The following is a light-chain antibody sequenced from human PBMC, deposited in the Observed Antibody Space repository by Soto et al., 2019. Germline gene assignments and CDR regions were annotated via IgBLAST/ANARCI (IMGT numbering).Light chain of an antibody. CDR3: LQYKSYPLT. Sequence: EIPMTQTPSAMSASVGDRVTITCRASQGISHYLAWFQQKPGKVPKRLIYDASSLQSGVPARFSGSGSGTEFTLTVSSLQPEDFATYYCLQYKSYPLTFGEGTKVDIK. CDR1: QGISHY. J-gene: IGKJ4*01. CDR2: DAS. V-gene: IGKV1-17*03.